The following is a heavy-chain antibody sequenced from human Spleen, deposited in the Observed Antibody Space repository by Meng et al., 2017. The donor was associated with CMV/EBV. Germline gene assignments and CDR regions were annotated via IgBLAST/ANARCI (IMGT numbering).Heavy chain of an antibody. CDR1: GYTFTGYY. Sequence: ASVKVFCKTSGYTFTGYYMHWARQAPGQGLEWMGCINPNSGGTNYAQKFQGRVTMTRDTSITTAYMEVSRLRSDDTAVYYCARGLSGNSNWFDPWGQGTLVTVSS. CDR2: INPNSGGT. J-gene: IGHJ5*02. CDR3: ARGLSGNSNWFDP. D-gene: IGHD1-26*01. V-gene: IGHV1-2*02.